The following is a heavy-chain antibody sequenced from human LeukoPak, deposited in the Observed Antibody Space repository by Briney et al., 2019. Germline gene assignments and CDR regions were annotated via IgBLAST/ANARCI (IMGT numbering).Heavy chain of an antibody. CDR3: ARDGNDSSGYSPYFDY. J-gene: IGHJ4*02. Sequence: GASVRVSCKASGGTFSSYAISWVRQAPGQGLEWMGGIIPIFGTANYAQKFQGRVTITADESTSTAYMELSSLRSEDTAVYYCARDGNDSSGYSPYFDYWGQGPLVRVSS. CDR1: GGTFSSYA. D-gene: IGHD3-22*01. V-gene: IGHV1-69*13. CDR2: IIPIFGTA.